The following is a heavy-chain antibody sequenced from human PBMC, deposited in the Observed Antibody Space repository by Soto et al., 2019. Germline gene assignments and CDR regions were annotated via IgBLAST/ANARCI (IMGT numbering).Heavy chain of an antibody. CDR3: ERYAGVVFGVADDAFDI. Sequence: ASVKVSCKASGYTFTSYGISWVRQAPGQGLEWMGWISAYNGNTNYAQKLQGRVTMTTDTSTSTAYMELRSLRSDDTAVYYCERYAGVVFGVADDAFDIWGQGTMVTVSS. D-gene: IGHD3-3*01. J-gene: IGHJ3*02. CDR1: GYTFTSYG. V-gene: IGHV1-18*01. CDR2: ISAYNGNT.